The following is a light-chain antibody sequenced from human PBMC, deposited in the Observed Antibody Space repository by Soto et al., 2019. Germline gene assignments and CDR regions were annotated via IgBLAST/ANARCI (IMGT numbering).Light chain of an antibody. V-gene: IGLV1-44*01. Sequence: QSVLTQPPSASGTPGQRVTISCSGGSSNIGTNAVNWYQQLPGTAPKLLIYNNNQRPSGVPDRFSGSKSGTSASLAISGLQSEDEADYYCAARDDSLNGYVFGTGTKVPVL. CDR1: SSNIGTNA. CDR3: AARDDSLNGYV. J-gene: IGLJ1*01. CDR2: NNN.